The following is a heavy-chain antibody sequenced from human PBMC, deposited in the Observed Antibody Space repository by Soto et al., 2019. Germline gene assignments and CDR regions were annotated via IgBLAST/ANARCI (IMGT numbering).Heavy chain of an antibody. CDR3: AVKLQDIVADAFDI. CDR2: INPNSGGT. J-gene: IGHJ3*02. V-gene: IGHV1-2*04. Sequence: GASVKVSCKAAGYTFTGYYMHWVRQAPGQGLEWMGWINPNSGGTNYAQKFQGWVTMTRDTSISTAYMELSRLRSDDTAVYYCAVKLQDIVADAFDIWGQGTMVTVSS. D-gene: IGHD2-15*01. CDR1: GYTFTGYY.